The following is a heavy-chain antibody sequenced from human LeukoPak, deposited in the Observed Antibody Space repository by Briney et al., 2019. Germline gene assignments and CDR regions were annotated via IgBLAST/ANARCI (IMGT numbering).Heavy chain of an antibody. CDR3: AKGGLGRYYYGMDV. CDR1: GFNFSIYS. D-gene: IGHD3/OR15-3a*01. V-gene: IGHV3-48*01. Sequence: GGSLRLSCAASGFNFSIYSMNWVRQAPGKGLEWVSYITRSSTTIYYADSVKGRFTISRDNAKNSLYLQMNSLRAEDTAVYYCAKGGLGRYYYGMDVWGQGTTVTVSS. J-gene: IGHJ6*02. CDR2: ITRSSTTI.